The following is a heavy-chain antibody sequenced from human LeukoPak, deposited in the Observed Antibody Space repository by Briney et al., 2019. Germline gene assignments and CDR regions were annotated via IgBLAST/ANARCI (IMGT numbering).Heavy chain of an antibody. CDR2: INHSGST. Sequence: SETLSLTCAVYGGSFSGYYWSWIRQPPGKGLEWIGEINHSGSTNYNPSLKSRVTIPVDTSKNQFSLKLSSVTAADTAVYYCARVGLGATAFDYWGQGTLVTVSS. CDR1: GGSFSGYY. CDR3: ARVGLGATAFDY. J-gene: IGHJ4*02. V-gene: IGHV4-34*01. D-gene: IGHD1-26*01.